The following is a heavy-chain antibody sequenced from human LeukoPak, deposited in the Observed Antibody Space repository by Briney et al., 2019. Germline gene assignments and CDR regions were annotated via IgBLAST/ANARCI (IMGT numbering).Heavy chain of an antibody. Sequence: PSETLSLTCAVYGGSFSGYYWSWIRQPPGKGLEWIGEINHSGSTNYNPSLKSRVTISIGTSKNQFSLKLSSVTAADTAVYFCATNRVGTYDRPFDIWGQGTMVTVSS. CDR2: INHSGST. V-gene: IGHV4-34*01. D-gene: IGHD1-26*01. CDR3: ATNRVGTYDRPFDI. CDR1: GGSFSGYY. J-gene: IGHJ3*02.